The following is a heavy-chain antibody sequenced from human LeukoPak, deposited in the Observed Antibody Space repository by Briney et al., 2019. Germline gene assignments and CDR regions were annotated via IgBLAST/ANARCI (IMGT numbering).Heavy chain of an antibody. J-gene: IGHJ5*02. D-gene: IGHD6-13*01. CDR3: AKGSSSSWYSNWFDP. V-gene: IGHV3-9*01. CDR1: GFTFDNFA. Sequence: GGSLRLSCAASGFTFDNFAMHWVRQAPGKGLEWVSGISWNSGSIGYADSVKGRFTISRDNAKNSLYLQMNSLRAEDTALYYCAKGSSSSWYSNWFDPWGQGTLVTVSS. CDR2: ISWNSGSI.